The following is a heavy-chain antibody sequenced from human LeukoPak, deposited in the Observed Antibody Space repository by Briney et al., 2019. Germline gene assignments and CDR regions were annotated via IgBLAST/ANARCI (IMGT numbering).Heavy chain of an antibody. Sequence: ASVKVSCKVSGYTLTELSMHWVRQAPGKGLEWMRGFDPEDGETIYAQKFQGRVTMTEDTSTDTAYMELSSLRSEDTAVYYCARHYYGSGTDYYFDYWGQGTLVTVSS. CDR3: ARHYYGSGTDYYFDY. D-gene: IGHD3-10*01. V-gene: IGHV1-24*01. CDR2: FDPEDGET. J-gene: IGHJ4*02. CDR1: GYTLTELS.